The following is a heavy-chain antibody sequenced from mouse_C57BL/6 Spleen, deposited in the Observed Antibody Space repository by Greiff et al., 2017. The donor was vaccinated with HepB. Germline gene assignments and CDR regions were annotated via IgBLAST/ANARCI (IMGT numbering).Heavy chain of an antibody. J-gene: IGHJ2*01. CDR3: ARLQFYFDY. Sequence: EVQVVESEGGLVQPGSSMKLSCTASGFTFSDYYMAWVRQVPEKGLEWVANINYDGSSTYYLDSLKSRFIISRDNAKNILYLQMSSLKSEDTATYYCARLQFYFDYWGQGTTLTVSS. CDR1: GFTFSDYY. V-gene: IGHV5-16*01. CDR2: INYDGSST.